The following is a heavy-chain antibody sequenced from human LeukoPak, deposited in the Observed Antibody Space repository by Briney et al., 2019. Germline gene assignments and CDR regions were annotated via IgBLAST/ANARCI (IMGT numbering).Heavy chain of an antibody. CDR1: GFTFSSYG. CDR3: AKDTSNFDY. CDR2: IRYDGSNK. J-gene: IGHJ4*02. Sequence: GGSLRLSCAASGFTFSSYGMHWVRQAPGEGLEWVAFIRYDGSNKYYADSVKGRFTISRDNSKNTLYLQVNSVRAEYTAVYYCAKDTSNFDYWGQGTLVTVSS. V-gene: IGHV3-30*02.